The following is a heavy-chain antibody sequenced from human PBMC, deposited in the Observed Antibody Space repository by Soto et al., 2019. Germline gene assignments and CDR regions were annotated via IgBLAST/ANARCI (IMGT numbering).Heavy chain of an antibody. Sequence: ETLSLTCTVSGGSISSYYWSWIRQPPGKGLEWIGYIYYSGSTNYNPSLKSRVTISVDTSKNQFSLKLSSVTAADTAVYYCARDLILGYWGQGTLVTVSS. J-gene: IGHJ4*02. CDR1: GGSISSYY. V-gene: IGHV4-59*01. CDR2: IYYSGST. D-gene: IGHD3-22*01. CDR3: ARDLILGY.